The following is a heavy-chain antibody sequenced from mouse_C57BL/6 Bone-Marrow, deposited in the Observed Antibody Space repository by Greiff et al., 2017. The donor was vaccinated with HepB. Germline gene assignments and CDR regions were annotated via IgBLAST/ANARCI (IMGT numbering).Heavy chain of an antibody. V-gene: IGHV1-50*01. CDR3: ASGYGSL. Sequence: QVQLQQPGAELVKPGASVKLSCKASGYTFTSYWMQWVKQRPGQGLEWIGEIDPSDSYTNYNQKFKGKATLTVDTSSSTAYMQLSSLTSEDSAVYYCASGYGSLGGQGTTLTVSS. J-gene: IGHJ2*01. D-gene: IGHD1-1*01. CDR2: IDPSDSYT. CDR1: GYTFTSYW.